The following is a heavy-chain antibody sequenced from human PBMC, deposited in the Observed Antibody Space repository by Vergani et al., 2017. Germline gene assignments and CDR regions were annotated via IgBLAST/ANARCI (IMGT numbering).Heavy chain of an antibody. V-gene: IGHV1-18*01. CDR1: GYTFTSYG. CDR3: ARVYSSPVQESRIAVAEVLGWFDP. J-gene: IGHJ5*02. D-gene: IGHD6-19*01. Sequence: QVQLVQSGAEVKKPGASVKVSCKASGYTFTSYGISWVRQAPGQGLEWMGWISAYNGNTNYAQKLQGRVTMTTDTSTSTAYMELRSLRSDDTAVCYCARVYSSPVQESRIAVAEVLGWFDPWGQGTLVTVSS. CDR2: ISAYNGNT.